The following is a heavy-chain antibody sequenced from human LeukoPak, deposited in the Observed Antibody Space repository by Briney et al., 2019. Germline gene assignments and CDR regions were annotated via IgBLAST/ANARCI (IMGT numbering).Heavy chain of an antibody. D-gene: IGHD3-3*01. CDR1: GYTFTGYY. V-gene: IGHV1-2*02. Sequence: VASVKVSCKASGYTFTGYYMHWVRQAPGQGLEWMGWINPNSGGTNYAQKFQGRVTMTRDTSISTAYMELSRLRSDDTAVYYCARDTSYDFWSGYDYWGQGTLVTVSS. CDR3: ARDTSYDFWSGYDY. CDR2: INPNSGGT. J-gene: IGHJ4*02.